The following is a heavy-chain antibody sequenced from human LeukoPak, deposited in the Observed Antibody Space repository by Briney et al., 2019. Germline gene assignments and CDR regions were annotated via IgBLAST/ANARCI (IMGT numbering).Heavy chain of an antibody. Sequence: GASLRLSCVASGFTFSGAAIHWFRQASGKGLEWVGRIRTKPNNYAAAYTASVKGRFTISRDDSKNTAYLQMNSLKTEDTAVYYCTRTGYTSGTDDYWGQGTLVTVSS. CDR3: TRTGYTSGTDDY. D-gene: IGHD6-19*01. J-gene: IGHJ4*02. CDR1: GFTFSGAA. V-gene: IGHV3-73*01. CDR2: IRTKPNNYAA.